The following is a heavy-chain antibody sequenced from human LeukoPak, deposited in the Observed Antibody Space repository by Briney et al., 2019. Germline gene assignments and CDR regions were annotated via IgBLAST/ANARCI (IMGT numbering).Heavy chain of an antibody. D-gene: IGHD3-3*01. Sequence: GRSLRLSCAASGFTFDDYAMNWVPQAPGKGLEWVSGISWNSGSIGYADSVKGRFTISRDNAKNSLYLQMNSLRAEDMALYYCAKDKSRFLEWLSFDYWGQGTLVTVSS. CDR2: ISWNSGSI. CDR1: GFTFDDYA. J-gene: IGHJ4*02. V-gene: IGHV3-9*03. CDR3: AKDKSRFLEWLSFDY.